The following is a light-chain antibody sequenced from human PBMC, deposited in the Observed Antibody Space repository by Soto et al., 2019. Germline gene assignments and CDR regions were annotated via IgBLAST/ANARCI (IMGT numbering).Light chain of an antibody. CDR3: QQYNSYPYT. CDR2: KAS. CDR1: QSIGSW. Sequence: DIQMTQSPSTLSASVGDRVTIGCWCSQSIGSWLAWYQQKPGKAPNLLIYKASSLESGVPSRFSGSGSGTEFTLTISSLQPDDFASDYCQQYNSYPYTFGQGTKVDI. V-gene: IGKV1-5*03. J-gene: IGKJ2*01.